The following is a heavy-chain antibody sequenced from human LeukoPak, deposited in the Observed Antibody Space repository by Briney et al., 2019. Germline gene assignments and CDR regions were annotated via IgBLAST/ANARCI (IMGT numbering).Heavy chain of an antibody. CDR2: INHSGST. Sequence: SETLSLTCAVYGGSFSGYYWSWIRQPPGKGLEWIGEINHSGSTNYNPSLKSRVTISVDTSKNQFSLKLSSVTAADTAVYYCARVWYYGSGSRRYYYYMDVWGKGTTVTISS. V-gene: IGHV4-34*01. CDR3: ARVWYYGSGSRRYYYYMDV. J-gene: IGHJ6*03. CDR1: GGSFSGYY. D-gene: IGHD3-10*01.